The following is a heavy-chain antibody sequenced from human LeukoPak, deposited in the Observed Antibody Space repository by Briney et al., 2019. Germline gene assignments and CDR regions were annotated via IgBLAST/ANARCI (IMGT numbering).Heavy chain of an antibody. CDR3: ARGALISSSWPYWYFDL. D-gene: IGHD6-13*01. CDR1: GGSISSGSYY. Sequence: KSSQTLSLTCTVSGGSISSGSYYWSWIRQPAGKGLEWIGRIYTSGSTNYNPSLKSRVTISVDTSKNQFSLKLSSVTAADTAVYYCARGALISSSWPYWYFDLWGRGTLVTVSS. J-gene: IGHJ2*01. CDR2: IYTSGST. V-gene: IGHV4-61*02.